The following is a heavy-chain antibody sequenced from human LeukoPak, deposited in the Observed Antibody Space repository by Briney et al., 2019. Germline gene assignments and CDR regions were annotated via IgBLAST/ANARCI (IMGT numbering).Heavy chain of an antibody. D-gene: IGHD3-10*01. J-gene: IGHJ4*02. Sequence: GGSLRLSCAASGFTFSSYGMHWVRQAPGKGLEWVAVISYDGSNKYYADSVKGRFTISRDNAKNSLYLQMNSLRAEDTAVYYCARGGSGSYYYRGQGTLVTVSS. CDR2: ISYDGSNK. CDR3: ARGGSGSYYY. CDR1: GFTFSSYG. V-gene: IGHV3-30*03.